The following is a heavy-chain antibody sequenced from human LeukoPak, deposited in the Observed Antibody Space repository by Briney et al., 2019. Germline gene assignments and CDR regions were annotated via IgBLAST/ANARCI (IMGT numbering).Heavy chain of an antibody. V-gene: IGHV4-39*07. Sequence: PSETLSLTCTVSGGSISCSSYYWGWIRQPPGKGLEWIGSIYYSGSTYYNPSLKSRVTISVDTSKNQFSLKLSSVTAADTAVYYCARDSGSLNESSSWSPILRLGDYYYYGMDVWGQGTTVTVSS. CDR1: GGSISCSSYY. CDR3: ARDSGSLNESSSWSPILRLGDYYYYGMDV. CDR2: IYYSGST. D-gene: IGHD6-13*01. J-gene: IGHJ6*02.